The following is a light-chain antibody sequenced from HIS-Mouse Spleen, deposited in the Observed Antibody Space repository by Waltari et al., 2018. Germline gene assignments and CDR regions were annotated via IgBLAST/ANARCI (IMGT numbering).Light chain of an antibody. CDR2: EDS. CDR1: ACPKKY. Sequence: SYELPQPPSGSVSPVQTARITCHGDACPKKYAYWYQQKSGQAPVLGIYEDSKRPSGIPERFSGSSSETMAPLTISGAQVEDEADYYCYSTDSSGNHRVFGGGTKLTVL. CDR3: YSTDSSGNHRV. J-gene: IGLJ2*01. V-gene: IGLV3-10*01.